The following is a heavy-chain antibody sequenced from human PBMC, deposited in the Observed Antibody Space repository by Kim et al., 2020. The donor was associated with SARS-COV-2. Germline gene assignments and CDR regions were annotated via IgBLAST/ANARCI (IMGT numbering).Heavy chain of an antibody. V-gene: IGHV3-23*01. Sequence: GGSPRLSCVASGFTFTSRAMSWVRQSPVKGLEWVASINNGGNPYYANSVKGRFTISRDITKDTLYLQMNSLRADDTALYYCAKDHPSNGWPAFDSWGQGT. J-gene: IGHJ4*02. CDR3: AKDHPSNGWPAFDS. D-gene: IGHD6-19*01. CDR1: GFTFTSRA. CDR2: INNGGNP.